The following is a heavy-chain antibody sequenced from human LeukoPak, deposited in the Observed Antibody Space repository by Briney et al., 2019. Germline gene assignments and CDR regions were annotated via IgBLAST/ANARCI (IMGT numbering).Heavy chain of an antibody. J-gene: IGHJ4*02. Sequence: SETLSLTCTVSGGSISSGGYYWSWIRQHPGKGLEWIGYIYYSGSANYNPSLKSRVILSVDMSKNQFSLKLSSVTAADTAVYYCARDRRGHYDSSGYFDYWGQGTLVTVSS. CDR3: ARDRRGHYDSSGYFDY. CDR2: IYYSGSA. D-gene: IGHD3-22*01. CDR1: GGSISSGGYY. V-gene: IGHV4-30-4*08.